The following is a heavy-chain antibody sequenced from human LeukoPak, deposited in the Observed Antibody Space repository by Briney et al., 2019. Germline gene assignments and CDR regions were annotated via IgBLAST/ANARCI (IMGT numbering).Heavy chain of an antibody. CDR2: IRYDGSNK. J-gene: IGHJ3*02. Sequence: GGSLRLSCAASGFTFSDYEMDWVRQAPGKGLEWVAFIRYDGSNKYYADSVKGRFTISRDNSKNTLYLQMNSLRAEDTAVYYCAKDLITIFGVVTPPPSFDIWGQGTMVTVTS. D-gene: IGHD3-3*01. CDR3: AKDLITIFGVVTPPPSFDI. CDR1: GFTFSDYE. V-gene: IGHV3-30*02.